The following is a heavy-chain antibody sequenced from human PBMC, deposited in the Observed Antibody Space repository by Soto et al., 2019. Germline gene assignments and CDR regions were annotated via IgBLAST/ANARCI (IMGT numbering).Heavy chain of an antibody. CDR3: ARRYCSGGSCQDWFDP. V-gene: IGHV5-51*01. CDR1: GYSFLSYW. Sequence: PGESLKISCKCSGYSFLSYWIGCVLHMPGRGLEWMGIIYPYDSDTRYSPSFQGQVTISADKSISTAYLQWSSLKASDTALYYCARRYCSGGSCQDWFDPWGQGTLVTVSS. D-gene: IGHD2-15*01. CDR2: IYPYDSDT. J-gene: IGHJ5*02.